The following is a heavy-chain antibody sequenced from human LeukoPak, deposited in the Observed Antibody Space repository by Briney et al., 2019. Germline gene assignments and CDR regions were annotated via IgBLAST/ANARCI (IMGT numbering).Heavy chain of an antibody. J-gene: IGHJ3*02. D-gene: IGHD3-3*01. CDR2: ICHSGST. V-gene: IGHV4-38-2*02. CDR3: AGGITIFGVGPSSDAFDI. Sequence: SETLSLTCTVSGYSISSGYYWGWIRQPPGKGLEWIGSICHSGSTYYNPSLKSRVTISVDTSKNQFSLKLSSVTAADTAVYYCAGGITIFGVGPSSDAFDIWGQGTMVTVSS. CDR1: GYSISSGYY.